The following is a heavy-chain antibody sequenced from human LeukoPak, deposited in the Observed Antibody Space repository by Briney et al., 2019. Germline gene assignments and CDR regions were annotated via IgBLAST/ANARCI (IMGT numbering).Heavy chain of an antibody. CDR3: ARSITMVRGVMWVDWFDP. CDR1: GGSISTSNYY. D-gene: IGHD3-10*01. J-gene: IGHJ5*02. Sequence: SETLSLTCTVSGGSISTSNYYWSWIRQPPGKGLEWIGYIYYSGSTNYNPSLKSRVTISVDTSKNQFSLKLSSVTAADTAVYYCARSITMVRGVMWVDWFDPWGQGTLVTVSS. V-gene: IGHV4-61*05. CDR2: IYYSGST.